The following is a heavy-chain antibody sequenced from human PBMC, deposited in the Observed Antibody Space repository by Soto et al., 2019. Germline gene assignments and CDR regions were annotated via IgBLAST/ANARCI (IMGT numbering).Heavy chain of an antibody. V-gene: IGHV3-74*01. CDR3: VKADISRYGLFDY. CDR1: GFTFSNYF. Sequence: GGSLRLSCAASGFTFSNYFMHWVRQAPGKGLVWVSRINGDGSTTSYADSVKGRFTISRDNAKNTLYLQIDSLRVEDTAVYYCVKADISRYGLFDYWGQGVLVTVSS. J-gene: IGHJ4*02. CDR2: INGDGSTT. D-gene: IGHD1-1*01.